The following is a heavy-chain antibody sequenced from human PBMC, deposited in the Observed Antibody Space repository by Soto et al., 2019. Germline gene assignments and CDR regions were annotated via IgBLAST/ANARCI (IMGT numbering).Heavy chain of an antibody. V-gene: IGHV1-18*01. Sequence: ASVKVSCKASGYTFTSYGISWVRQAPGQGLEWMGWISAYNGNTNYAQKLQGRVTMTTDTSTSTAYMELRSLRSDDTAVYYCARFGFCSSTSCYRSSNWFDPWGQGTLVTVPS. CDR1: GYTFTSYG. J-gene: IGHJ5*02. CDR2: ISAYNGNT. D-gene: IGHD2-2*01. CDR3: ARFGFCSSTSCYRSSNWFDP.